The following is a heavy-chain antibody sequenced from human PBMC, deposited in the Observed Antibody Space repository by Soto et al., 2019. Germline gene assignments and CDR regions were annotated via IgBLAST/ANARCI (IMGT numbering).Heavy chain of an antibody. CDR3: ATYGSGTYKPTTFDY. CDR1: GGSISSGDYY. Sequence: QVQLQESGPGLVKPSQTLSLNCTVSGGSISSGDYYWSWIRQHPGKGLEWIGYIYYSGSTYYNPSLKSRVTISVDTSKNQCSLKLSSVTAADTAVYYCATYGSGTYKPTTFDYWGQGTLVTVSS. V-gene: IGHV4-31*03. J-gene: IGHJ4*02. D-gene: IGHD3-10*01. CDR2: IYYSGST.